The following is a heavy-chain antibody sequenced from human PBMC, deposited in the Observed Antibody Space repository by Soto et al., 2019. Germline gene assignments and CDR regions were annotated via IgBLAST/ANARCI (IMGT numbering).Heavy chain of an antibody. J-gene: IGHJ4*02. V-gene: IGHV3-23*01. CDR3: AKLYSTTWYLFDS. CDR2: ISGTAANT. Sequence: GGSLRLSCAASGFTFSAYAMSWVRQAPGKGPEWVSAISGTAANTYYADSVEGRFTIAGDKPKNTLYLQMNSLRAEDTAVYYCAKLYSTTWYLFDSRGQGTLVTVSS. D-gene: IGHD6-13*01. CDR1: GFTFSAYA.